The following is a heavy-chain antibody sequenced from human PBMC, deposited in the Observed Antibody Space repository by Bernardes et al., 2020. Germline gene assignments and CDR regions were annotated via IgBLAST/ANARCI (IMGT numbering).Heavy chain of an antibody. D-gene: IGHD2-15*01. CDR2: IYYSGST. CDR3: ATRGSNCSGGSCSTPHFDY. V-gene: IGHV4-39*01. J-gene: IGHJ4*02. CDR1: GGSISSSSYY. Sequence: ETLSLTCTVSGGSISSSSYYWGWIRQPPGKGLEWIGSIYYSGSTYYNPSLKSRVTISVETSKNQFSLKLSSVTAADTAVYYCATRGSNCSGGSCSTPHFDYWGQGTLVTVSS.